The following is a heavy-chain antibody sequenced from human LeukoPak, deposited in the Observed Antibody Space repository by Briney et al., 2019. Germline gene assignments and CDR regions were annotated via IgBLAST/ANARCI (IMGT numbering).Heavy chain of an antibody. V-gene: IGHV4-31*03. Sequence: SETLSLTCTVSGGSISSGGYYWSWIRQHPGKGLEWIGYIYYSGSTYYNPSLKSRVTISVDTSKNQFSLKLSSVTAADTAVYYCARGRGNYVRWWFDPWGQGTLVTVSS. CDR1: GGSISSGGYY. CDR2: IYYSGST. D-gene: IGHD1-26*01. CDR3: ARGRGNYVRWWFDP. J-gene: IGHJ5*02.